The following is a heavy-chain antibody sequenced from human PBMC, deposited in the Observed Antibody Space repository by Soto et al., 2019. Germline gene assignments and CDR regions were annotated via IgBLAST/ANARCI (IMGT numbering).Heavy chain of an antibody. CDR1: GFTFSNYG. J-gene: IGHJ4*02. Sequence: GGSLRLSCAASGFTFSNYGMRWVRQAPGKGLEWVSAISGSGVDTFYADSVKGRFTISRDNSKTTLYLQMNSLRAEDAAVYYCTKPADYTGYYFDYWGQGTLVTVSS. CDR3: TKPADYTGYYFDY. D-gene: IGHD4-4*01. CDR2: ISGSGVDT. V-gene: IGHV3-23*01.